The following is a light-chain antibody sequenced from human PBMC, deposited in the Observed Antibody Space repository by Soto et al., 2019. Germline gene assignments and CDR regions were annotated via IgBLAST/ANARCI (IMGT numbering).Light chain of an antibody. Sequence: EIVMTQSPATLSVSPGERATLSCRASQSVSTYLAWYQQKPGQAPRLLIYSASTRATGIPARFSGGGSGTEFTLTISSLQSEEFAVYLCQQYNDWPPRWTFGQGTKVEIK. CDR1: QSVSTY. V-gene: IGKV3-15*01. CDR3: QQYNDWPPRWT. J-gene: IGKJ1*01. CDR2: SAS.